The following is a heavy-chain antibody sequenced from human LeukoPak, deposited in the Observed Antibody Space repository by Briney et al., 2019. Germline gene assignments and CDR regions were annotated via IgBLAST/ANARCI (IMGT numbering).Heavy chain of an antibody. J-gene: IGHJ4*02. CDR3: ASWAGYCASNNCYATSLDY. D-gene: IGHD2-2*01. CDR1: GGSISSYY. Sequence: SETLSFTCTVSGGSISSYYWSWIRQPPGKGLEWIGYIYYSGSTNYNPSLKSRVTISVDTSKNQFSLKLNSVTAADTAVYYCASWAGYCASNNCYATSLDYWGQGTLVTVSA. CDR2: IYYSGST. V-gene: IGHV4-59*01.